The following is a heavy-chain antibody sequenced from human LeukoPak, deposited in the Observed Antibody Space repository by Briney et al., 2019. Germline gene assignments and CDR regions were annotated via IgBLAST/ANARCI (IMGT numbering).Heavy chain of an antibody. CDR1: GGSISSYY. J-gene: IGHJ4*02. Sequence: SETLSLTCIVFGGSISSYYWSWIRQPAGKGLEWIGRIYISGSTNYKSSLKSRVTISVDTSKNQFSLKLSSVTAADTAVYYCAREREGPYGYLDYWGQGTLVTVSS. CDR3: AREREGPYGYLDY. D-gene: IGHD4-17*01. CDR2: IYISGST. V-gene: IGHV4-4*07.